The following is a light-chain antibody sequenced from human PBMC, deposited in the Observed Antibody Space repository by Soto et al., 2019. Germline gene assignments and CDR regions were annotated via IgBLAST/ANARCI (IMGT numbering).Light chain of an antibody. CDR3: QQYVSPPWT. V-gene: IGKV3-20*01. CDR2: GAS. Sequence: EIVLTQSPGTLSSSPGERATLSCRASQSLSKTYLAWYQKKPGQAPRLLIDGASNRATGTPDRFSGSGSGTDFTLTISRLEPEDFGVYYCQQYVSPPWTFGQGTKVDIK. CDR1: QSLSKTY. J-gene: IGKJ1*01.